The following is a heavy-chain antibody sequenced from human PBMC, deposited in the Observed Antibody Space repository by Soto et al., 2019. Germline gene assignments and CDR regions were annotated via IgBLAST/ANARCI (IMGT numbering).Heavy chain of an antibody. J-gene: IGHJ5*02. CDR1: GGSISSSNYS. Sequence: SETLSLTCTVSGGSISSSNYSWGWIRQPPGKGLEWIGSIYYNGFTYYNPSLKSRVTISVDTSKNQFSLKLSSVTAAGTAVYSCVRQYDFCSGGGWFDPWGPGTLVTV. CDR2: IYYNGFT. CDR3: VRQYDFCSGGGWFDP. V-gene: IGHV4-39*01. D-gene: IGHD3-3*01.